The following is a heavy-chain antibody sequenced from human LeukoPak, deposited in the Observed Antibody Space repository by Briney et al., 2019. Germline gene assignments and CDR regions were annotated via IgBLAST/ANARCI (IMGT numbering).Heavy chain of an antibody. D-gene: IGHD4-17*01. CDR2: ISSSAATT. CDR1: GFRFSDYY. J-gene: IGHJ4*02. CDR3: ARDRGSTVTTVGY. V-gene: IGHV3-11*04. Sequence: PGRSLRLSCVPSGFRFSDYYMMWIRQAPGKGPEWVAHISSSAATTLYADSVKGRFTVSSDNAKNSLYLEMTSLRPEDTAVYYCARDRGSTVTTVGYWGQGTLVTVSS.